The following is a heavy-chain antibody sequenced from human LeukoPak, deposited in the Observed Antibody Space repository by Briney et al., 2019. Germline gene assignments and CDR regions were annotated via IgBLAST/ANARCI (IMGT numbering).Heavy chain of an antibody. D-gene: IGHD4-11*01. Sequence: GGSLRLSCAASGFTVKDNYMSWVRQAPGKGLEWVSLIYSGGNTFYPDSVRGRFTISRDDSKNTLSLQMNSLRAEDTAVYYCAWAVTTGYFDLWGRGTLVTVSS. CDR1: GFTVKDNY. CDR2: IYSGGNT. V-gene: IGHV3-66*01. J-gene: IGHJ2*01. CDR3: AWAVTTGYFDL.